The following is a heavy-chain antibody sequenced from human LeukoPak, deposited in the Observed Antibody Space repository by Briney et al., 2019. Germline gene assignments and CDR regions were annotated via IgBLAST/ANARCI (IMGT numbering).Heavy chain of an antibody. CDR1: GGSISSGSYY. CDR2: IYTSGST. CDR3: ARGGRGVQYYYDSTGHFDL. D-gene: IGHD3-22*01. J-gene: IGHJ2*01. V-gene: IGHV4-61*02. Sequence: SQTLSLTCTVPGGSISSGSYYWSWIRQPAGNGLEWIGRIYTSGSTNYNPSLKSRVTISVDTSKNQFCLKLSSVTAADTAVYYCARGGRGVQYYYDSTGHFDLWGRGTLVTVSS.